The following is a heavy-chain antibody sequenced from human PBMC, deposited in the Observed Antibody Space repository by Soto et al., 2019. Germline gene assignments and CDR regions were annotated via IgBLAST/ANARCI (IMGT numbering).Heavy chain of an antibody. CDR2: MNPNSGNT. J-gene: IGHJ4*02. CDR1: GYTFTRYD. V-gene: IGHV1-8*01. D-gene: IGHD4-17*01. CDR3: ARTLYCDHVAY. Sequence: QVQLVQSGAEVKKPGASVKVSCKASGYTFTRYDINWVRQATGQGLEWMGWMNPNSGNTGYAPKFQGRVTMTRNTSISTAYMKLSSLRSEDTAVSYCARTLYCDHVAYWGQGTLVTVSS.